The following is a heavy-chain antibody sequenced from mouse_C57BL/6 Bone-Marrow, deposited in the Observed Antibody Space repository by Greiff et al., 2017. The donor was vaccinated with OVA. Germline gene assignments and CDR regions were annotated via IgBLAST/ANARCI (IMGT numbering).Heavy chain of an antibody. CDR3: ARYYSGSSYRWFAF. D-gene: IGHD1-1*01. V-gene: IGHV1-81*01. Sequence: VQLQQSGDELARPGASVKLSCKASGYTFTSYGISWVKQRTGQGLEWIGEIYPRSGNTYYNEKFKGKATLTADKSSSTAYMELRSLTSAASAVSFCARYYSGSSYRWFAFWGPGTLVTVSA. CDR2: IYPRSGNT. J-gene: IGHJ3*01. CDR1: GYTFTSYG.